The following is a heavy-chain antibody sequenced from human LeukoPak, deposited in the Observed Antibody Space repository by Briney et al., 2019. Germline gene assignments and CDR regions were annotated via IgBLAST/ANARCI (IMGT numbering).Heavy chain of an antibody. V-gene: IGHV4-34*01. CDR1: GGSFSGYY. CDR2: INHSGST. CDR3: ARGFDYYDSSGYWFDP. J-gene: IGHJ5*02. D-gene: IGHD3-22*01. Sequence: SETLSLTCAVYGGSFSGYYWSWIRQPPGKGLEWIGEINHSGSTNYNPSLKSRVTISVDTSKNQFSLKLSSVTAADTAVYYCARGFDYYDSSGYWFDPWGQGTLVTVSS.